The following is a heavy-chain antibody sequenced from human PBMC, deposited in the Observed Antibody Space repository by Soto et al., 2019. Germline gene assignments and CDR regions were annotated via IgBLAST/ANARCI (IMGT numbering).Heavy chain of an antibody. V-gene: IGHV4-34*01. CDR2: INHSGST. D-gene: IGHD6-13*01. CDR3: ARDGSSSYYYYYYMDV. Sequence: QVQLQQWGAGLLKPSETLSLTCAVYGGSFSGYYWSWIRQPPGKGLEWIGEINHSGSTNYNPSLKSRVTRSVDTSKNQFSLKLSSVTAADTAVYYCARDGSSSYYYYYYMDVWGKGTTVTVSS. J-gene: IGHJ6*03. CDR1: GGSFSGYY.